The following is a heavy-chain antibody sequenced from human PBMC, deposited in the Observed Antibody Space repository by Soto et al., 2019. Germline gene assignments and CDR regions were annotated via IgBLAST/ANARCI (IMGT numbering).Heavy chain of an antibody. CDR2: IYFGGSS. J-gene: IGHJ4*02. CDR3: EKGVRAVAGLHFDY. Sequence: SETLSLTFNVSGVTVSSDAYYWSCIRQPPGKGLEWIGYIYFGGSSNYNPSLKSRVTMSIDTSKNQFSLNLTSVTAADTAVYYCEKGVRAVAGLHFDYWGQGTLVTVYS. D-gene: IGHD6-19*01. CDR1: GVTVSSDAYY. V-gene: IGHV4-61*08.